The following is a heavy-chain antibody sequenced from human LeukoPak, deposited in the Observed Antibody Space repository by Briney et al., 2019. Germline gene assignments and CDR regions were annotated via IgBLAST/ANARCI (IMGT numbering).Heavy chain of an antibody. CDR3: ARVLVGATDYYYYMDV. CDR1: GYTFTSYY. J-gene: IGHJ6*03. CDR2: INPSAGTT. V-gene: IGHV1-46*01. D-gene: IGHD1-26*01. Sequence: ASVKVSCKASGYTFTSYYMHWLRQAPGQGLEWMGIINPSAGTTTYAQKFQGRVTMTSDMSTSTVYMELSSLRSEDTAVYYCARVLVGATDYYYYMDVWGKGTTVTVSS.